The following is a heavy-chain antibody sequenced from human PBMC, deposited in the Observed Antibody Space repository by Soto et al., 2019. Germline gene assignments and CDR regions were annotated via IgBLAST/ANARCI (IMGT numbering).Heavy chain of an antibody. CDR3: AKDRSGWRAMVAWYFDY. Sequence: VGSLRLSCAASGFSFSNYGMHWVRQAPGKGLEWVAVMSYDENNKYYADSVKGRFTISRDNSKNTLYLQMNSLRAEDTAVYYCAKDRSGWRAMVAWYFDYWGQGTLVTVSS. V-gene: IGHV3-30*18. D-gene: IGHD5-18*01. J-gene: IGHJ4*02. CDR2: MSYDENNK. CDR1: GFSFSNYG.